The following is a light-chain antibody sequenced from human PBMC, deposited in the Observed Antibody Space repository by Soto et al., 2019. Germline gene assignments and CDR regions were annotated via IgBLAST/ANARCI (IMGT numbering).Light chain of an antibody. CDR2: GAS. Sequence: EMVMTQSPATLSVSPGERATLSCRASQSVSSNLAWYQQKPGQAPRLLIYGASTRATGIPARFSGSGSGTEFTLTISSLQSEDFAVYYCQQYNNWPKTFGQGNKVDIK. CDR3: QQYNNWPKT. J-gene: IGKJ1*01. V-gene: IGKV3-15*01. CDR1: QSVSSN.